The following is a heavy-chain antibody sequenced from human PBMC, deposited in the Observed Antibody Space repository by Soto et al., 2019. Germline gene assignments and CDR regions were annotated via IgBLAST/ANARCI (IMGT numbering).Heavy chain of an antibody. CDR2: ISYDGSNK. CDR3: AKSGFEEPYFDY. CDR1: GFTFSSYG. D-gene: IGHD3-10*01. Sequence: GGSLRLSCAASGFTFSSYGFHWVRQAPGQGLDWVAVISYDGSNKEYGDSVKGRFSISRDNSKDTVYLQMNSPRVEDTAVYYCAKSGFEEPYFDYWGQGSXVTVSS. V-gene: IGHV3-30*18. J-gene: IGHJ4*02.